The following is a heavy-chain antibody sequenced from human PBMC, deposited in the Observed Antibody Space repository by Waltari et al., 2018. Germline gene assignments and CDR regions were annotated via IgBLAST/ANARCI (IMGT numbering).Heavy chain of an antibody. Sequence: EAQLWESGGGLVQPGGSLRVSCAASGFTVSSYAMSWVRQAPGKGLEWVSEISGTGSNTYYADSVKGRVTISKDNSKNILYLQMDSLRAEDTAVYYCARDGYNWIAFDVWGQGVLVTVSS. CDR1: GFTVSSYA. D-gene: IGHD5-12*01. CDR2: ISGTGSNT. CDR3: ARDGYNWIAFDV. V-gene: IGHV3-23*01. J-gene: IGHJ4*02.